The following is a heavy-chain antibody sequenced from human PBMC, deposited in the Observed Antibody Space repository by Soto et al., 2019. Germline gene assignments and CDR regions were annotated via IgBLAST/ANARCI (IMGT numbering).Heavy chain of an antibody. CDR1: GFTFSTYA. CDR2: ISGSGDST. D-gene: IGHD5-12*01. CDR3: AKDSFINLRGYDSY. J-gene: IGHJ4*02. Sequence: RGSLRLSCAASGFTFSTYAMIWVRQAPGKGLEWVSAISGSGDSTYYADSVKGRFTISRDNSKNTLYLQMSSLRAEDTAIYYCAKDSFINLRGYDSYWGQGTLVTVSS. V-gene: IGHV3-23*01.